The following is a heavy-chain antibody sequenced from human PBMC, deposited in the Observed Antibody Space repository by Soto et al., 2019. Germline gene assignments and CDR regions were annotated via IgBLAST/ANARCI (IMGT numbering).Heavy chain of an antibody. CDR2: ISGSGGST. V-gene: IGHV3-23*01. D-gene: IGHD2-15*01. CDR3: AKYDEPGGSNQLCYFDY. Sequence: EVQLLESGGGLVQPGGSLRLSCAASGFTFSSYAMSWVRQAPGKGLEWVSAISGSGGSTYYADSVKGRFTISRDNSKNTLYLQMNSLRAEDTAVYYCAKYDEPGGSNQLCYFDYWGQGTMVTVSS. J-gene: IGHJ4*02. CDR1: GFTFSSYA.